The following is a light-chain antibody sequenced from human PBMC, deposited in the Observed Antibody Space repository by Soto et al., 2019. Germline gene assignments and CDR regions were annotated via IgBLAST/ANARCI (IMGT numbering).Light chain of an antibody. CDR3: QQYITYPYA. J-gene: IGKJ1*01. Sequence: DIQMTQSPSTLSASVGDRVTITCRASQSTSTWLAWYQQRPGKTPKLLISEASKLESGVPSRFSGSGSWTEFTLTISSLQPDDFATYYGQQYITYPYAFGQGTKVEIK. V-gene: IGKV1-5*03. CDR2: EAS. CDR1: QSTSTW.